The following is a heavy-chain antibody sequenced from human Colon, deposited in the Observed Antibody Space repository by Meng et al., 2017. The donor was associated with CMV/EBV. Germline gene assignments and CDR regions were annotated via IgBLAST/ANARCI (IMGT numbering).Heavy chain of an antibody. V-gene: IGHV3-20*04. CDR3: AKDFMSACDS. CDR1: GFGFDDVA. Sequence: LSCAAAGFGFDDVAMSWVRQVPGKGVEWVAGIDWNGGTTQYAESVRGRFTVSRDNAKNSLYLQMNSLRPEDTALYYCAKDFMSACDSWGRGTLVTVSS. D-gene: IGHD2-21*01. J-gene: IGHJ4*02. CDR2: IDWNGGTT.